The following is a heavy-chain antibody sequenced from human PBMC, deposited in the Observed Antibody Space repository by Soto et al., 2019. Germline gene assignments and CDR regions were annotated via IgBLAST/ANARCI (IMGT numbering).Heavy chain of an antibody. Sequence: EVQLVESGGGLVQPGGSLRLSCAASGFTFSSYSMNWVRQAPGKGLEWVSYISSSSSTIYYADSVKGRFTISRDNAKNSLYLQMNSLRDEDTAVYYCARDHRILRFLEWHAFDIWGQGTMVTVSS. CDR3: ARDHRILRFLEWHAFDI. J-gene: IGHJ3*02. CDR2: ISSSSSTI. D-gene: IGHD3-3*01. CDR1: GFTFSSYS. V-gene: IGHV3-48*02.